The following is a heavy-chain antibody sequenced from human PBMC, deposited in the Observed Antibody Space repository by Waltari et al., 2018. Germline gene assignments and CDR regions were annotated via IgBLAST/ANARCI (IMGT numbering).Heavy chain of an antibody. CDR1: HGSISGYY. CDR3: ARHWNHDILADSFDL. Sequence: QVQLQESGPGLVKPSETLSLTCTVSHGSISGYYWPWTRQPAGKGLEWIGSTSPTGGTDYNPSPKSRVTMSSDTSKNQVLLHLNSVTAADTAVYYCARHWNHDILADSFDLWGQGTRVTISS. J-gene: IGHJ4*02. V-gene: IGHV4-4*07. D-gene: IGHD3-9*01. CDR2: TSPTGGT.